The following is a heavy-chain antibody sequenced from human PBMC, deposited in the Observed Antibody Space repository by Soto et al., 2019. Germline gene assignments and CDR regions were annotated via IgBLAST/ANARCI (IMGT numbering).Heavy chain of an antibody. CDR3: ARDSYSGSYYDY. J-gene: IGHJ4*02. V-gene: IGHV1-69*13. D-gene: IGHD1-26*01. CDR2: IIPIFGTA. Sequence: GASVKFSCKASGGTSSSYAISWVRQAPGQGLEWMGGIIPIFGTANYAQKFQGRVTITADESTSTAYMELSSLRSEDTAVYYCARDSYSGSYYDYWGQGTLVTVSS. CDR1: GGTSSSYA.